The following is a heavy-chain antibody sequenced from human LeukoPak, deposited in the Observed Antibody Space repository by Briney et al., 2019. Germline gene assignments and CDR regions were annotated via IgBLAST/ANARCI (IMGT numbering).Heavy chain of an antibody. CDR2: ISYDGSNK. V-gene: IGHV3-30*04. CDR1: GFTFSSYA. J-gene: IGHJ3*02. CDR3: AREGIHDAFDI. Sequence: GGSLRLSCAASGFTFSSYAMSWVRQAPGKGLEWVAVISYDGSNKYYADSVKGRFTISRDNSKNTLYLQMNSLRAEDTAVYYCAREGIHDAFDIWGQGTMVTVSS. D-gene: IGHD6-13*01.